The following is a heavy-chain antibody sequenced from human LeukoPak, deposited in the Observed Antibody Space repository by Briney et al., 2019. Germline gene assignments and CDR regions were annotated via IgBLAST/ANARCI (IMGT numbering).Heavy chain of an antibody. D-gene: IGHD4-23*01. V-gene: IGHV1-18*01. CDR3: ARDFPIYGGKAPLDY. J-gene: IGHJ4*02. Sequence: ASVKVSCKASGYTFTSYGISWVRQAPGQGLEWMGWISAYNGNTNYAQKFQGRVTITRDTSASTAYMELSSLRSEDTAVYYCARDFPIYGGKAPLDYWGQGTLVTVSS. CDR1: GYTFTSYG. CDR2: ISAYNGNT.